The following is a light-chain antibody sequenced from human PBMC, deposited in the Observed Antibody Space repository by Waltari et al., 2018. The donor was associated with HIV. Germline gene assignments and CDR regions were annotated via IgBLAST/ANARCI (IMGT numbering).Light chain of an antibody. Sequence: DIVMTQSPDSLLVSLGERATIDCKSSRGVSYASNRKRDLAWYQQKRGQPPKVLFHWASSRESGVPDRFSASGSGTNFTLTIRSLHAEDVATYFCQQYFSLPWTFGQGTKVEIK. CDR1: RGVSYASNRKRD. V-gene: IGKV4-1*01. J-gene: IGKJ1*01. CDR2: WAS. CDR3: QQYFSLPWT.